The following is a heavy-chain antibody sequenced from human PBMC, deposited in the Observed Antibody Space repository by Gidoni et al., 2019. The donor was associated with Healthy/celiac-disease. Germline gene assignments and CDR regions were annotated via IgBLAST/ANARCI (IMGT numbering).Heavy chain of an antibody. CDR3: ARENVLRFLEWFTPETNWFDP. CDR1: GYTFTSYA. CDR2: INAGNGNT. D-gene: IGHD3-3*01. J-gene: IGHJ5*02. V-gene: IGHV1-3*01. Sequence: QVQLVQSGAEVKKPGASVKVSCKASGYTFTSYAMHWVRQAPGQRLEWMGWINAGNGNTKYSQKFQGRVTITRDTSASTAYMELSSLRSEDTAVYYCARENVLRFLEWFTPETNWFDPWGQGTLVTVSS.